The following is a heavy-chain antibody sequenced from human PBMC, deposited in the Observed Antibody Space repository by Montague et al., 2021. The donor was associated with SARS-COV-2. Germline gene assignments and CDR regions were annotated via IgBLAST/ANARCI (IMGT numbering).Heavy chain of an antibody. J-gene: IGHJ5*01. CDR2: IYYIGRT. D-gene: IGHD2-15*01. Sequence: SETLSLTCTVSGGSISNYFWSWIRQPPGKGLEWIGYIYYIGRTNYNPSLKSRVTISVDTSKNQFSLKLTSVTAADTAVYYCAAGRVAVAVASWGQGTLVTVSS. CDR3: AAGRVAVAVAS. V-gene: IGHV4-59*08. CDR1: GGSISNYF.